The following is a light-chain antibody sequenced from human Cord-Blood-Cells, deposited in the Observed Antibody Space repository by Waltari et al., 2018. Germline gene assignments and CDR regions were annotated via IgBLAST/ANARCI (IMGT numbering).Light chain of an antibody. J-gene: IGKJ3*01. CDR2: DAS. CDR1: QSVSSY. V-gene: IGKV3-11*01. Sequence: ELVLTQSPVTLSLSPGERATLSCRASQSVSSYLAWYQQKPGQAPRLLIYDASNRATGIPARFSGSGSGTDFTLTISSLEPEDFAVYYCQQRSNWPPFTFGPGTKVDIK. CDR3: QQRSNWPPFT.